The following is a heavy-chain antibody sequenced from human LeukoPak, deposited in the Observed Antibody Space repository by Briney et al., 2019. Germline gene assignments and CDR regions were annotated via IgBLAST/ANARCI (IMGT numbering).Heavy chain of an antibody. V-gene: IGHV3-21*01. CDR2: ISSSSSYI. CDR3: ARDRDRGDITPVDY. CDR1: GFTQCFYS. Sequence: GGSLSLLCAPSGFTQCFYSMICLRQAPGKGLEWVSSISSSSSYIYYADSVKGRFTISRDNAKNSLYLQMNSLRAEDTAVYYCARDRDRGDITPVDYLGQGTLVTVSS. D-gene: IGHD2-15*01. J-gene: IGHJ4*02.